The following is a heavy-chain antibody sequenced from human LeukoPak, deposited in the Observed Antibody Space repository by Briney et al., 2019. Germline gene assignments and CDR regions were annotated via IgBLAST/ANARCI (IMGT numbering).Heavy chain of an antibody. J-gene: IGHJ4*02. Sequence: GGSLRLSCAASGVTLSSYAMSWARQAPGKGLEWVSGISSSGSGGSTYYADSVKGRFTISRDNSKNTLYLQMNSLRAEDTAVYYCAPSGGATGREPTFDYWGQGTLVTVSS. V-gene: IGHV3-23*01. D-gene: IGHD1-1*01. CDR2: ISSSGSGGST. CDR1: GVTLSSYA. CDR3: APSGGATGREPTFDY.